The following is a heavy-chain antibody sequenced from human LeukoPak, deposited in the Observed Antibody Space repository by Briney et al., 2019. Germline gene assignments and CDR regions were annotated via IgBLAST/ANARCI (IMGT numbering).Heavy chain of an antibody. CDR2: IYTSGST. CDR3: ARGPYSYDSSGAFDI. CDR1: GGSISSGSYY. Sequence: SETLSLTCTVSGGSISSGSYYWSWIRQPAGKGLEWIGRIYTSGSTKYNPSLESRVTISVDTSKNQFSLKLSSVTAADTAVYFCARGPYSYDSSGAFDIWGQGTMVTVSS. J-gene: IGHJ3*02. V-gene: IGHV4-61*02. D-gene: IGHD3-22*01.